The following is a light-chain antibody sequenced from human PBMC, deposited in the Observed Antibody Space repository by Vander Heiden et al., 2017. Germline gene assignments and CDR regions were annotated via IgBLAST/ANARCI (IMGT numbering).Light chain of an antibody. CDR2: GAS. V-gene: IGKV3-20*01. J-gene: IGKJ4*01. CDR1: QSFSSHS. CDR3: HQNGSSPLT. Sequence: VLTQSPGTLSLSPGERVTLSCRASQSFSSHSLAWYQQKPGQAPRLRIKGASSSATSSPDRFSGSGSGTDFTLTISGLEPEDFAVFYCHQNGSSPLTFGGGTKVEIK.